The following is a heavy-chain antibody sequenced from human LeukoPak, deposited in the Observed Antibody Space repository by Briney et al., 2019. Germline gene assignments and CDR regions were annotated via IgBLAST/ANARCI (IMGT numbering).Heavy chain of an antibody. Sequence: GGSLRLSCAASGFTFSSYAMSWVRQAPGKGLEWVSVIYSGGSTYYADSVKGRSTISRDNSKNTLYLQVNSLRAEDTAVYYCAREGGYGDYDYWGQGTLVTVSS. CDR1: GFTFSSYA. V-gene: IGHV3-53*01. D-gene: IGHD4-17*01. J-gene: IGHJ4*02. CDR3: AREGGYGDYDY. CDR2: IYSGGST.